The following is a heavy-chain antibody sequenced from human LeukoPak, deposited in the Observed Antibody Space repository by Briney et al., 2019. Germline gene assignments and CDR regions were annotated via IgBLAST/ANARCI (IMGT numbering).Heavy chain of an antibody. Sequence: GGSLRLSCAASGFTFSSYWMSWVRQAPGKGLEWVANIKQDGSEKYYVDSVKGRFTVSRDNAKSSLYLQMNSLRAEDTAVYYCARDGGSGSYRFYYYYHMDVWGKGTTVTVSS. J-gene: IGHJ6*03. CDR3: ARDGGSGSYRFYYYYHMDV. CDR2: IKQDGSEK. CDR1: GFTFSSYW. V-gene: IGHV3-7*01. D-gene: IGHD3-10*01.